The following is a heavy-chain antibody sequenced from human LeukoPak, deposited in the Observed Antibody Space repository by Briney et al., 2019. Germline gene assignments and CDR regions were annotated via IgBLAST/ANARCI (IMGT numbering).Heavy chain of an antibody. CDR3: ARGYSNRFDY. J-gene: IGHJ4*02. Sequence: PGGSLRLSCAASGFTFGSHWMHWVRQAPGKGLVWVSRINSDGSSISYADSVKGRFTISRDNAKNTLYLQMNSLRAEDTAVYHCARGYSNRFDYWGQGILVTVSS. CDR2: INSDGSSI. CDR1: GFTFGSHW. D-gene: IGHD1-14*01. V-gene: IGHV3-74*01.